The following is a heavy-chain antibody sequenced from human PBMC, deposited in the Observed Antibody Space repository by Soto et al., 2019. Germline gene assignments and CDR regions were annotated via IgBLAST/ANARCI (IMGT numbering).Heavy chain of an antibody. Sequence: GGSLRLSCAASEFTLSGYAMDWVRQAPGKGLEYVSGISSNGVGTYYAKSVQGRFTISRDNSKNTVYLQMGSLRPEDMAVYYCARRARPDFYYMDVWGKGTTVTV. V-gene: IGHV3-64*01. J-gene: IGHJ6*03. D-gene: IGHD6-6*01. CDR2: ISSNGVGT. CDR3: ARRARPDFYYMDV. CDR1: EFTLSGYA.